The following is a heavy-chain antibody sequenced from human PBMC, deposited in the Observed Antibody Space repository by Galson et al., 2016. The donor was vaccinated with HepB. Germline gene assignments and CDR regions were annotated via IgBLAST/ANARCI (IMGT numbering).Heavy chain of an antibody. D-gene: IGHD3-3*02. CDR2: ISSDGSST. V-gene: IGHV3-74*01. CDR1: GFTFSSYW. J-gene: IGHJ4*02. Sequence: SLRLSCAASGFTFSSYWMHWVRQAPGKGLVWVSRISSDGSSTTYADSVEGRFTISRDNAKNTLYLQMNSLRVEDTSVYYCARPISVWGQGTLVTVSS. CDR3: ARPISV.